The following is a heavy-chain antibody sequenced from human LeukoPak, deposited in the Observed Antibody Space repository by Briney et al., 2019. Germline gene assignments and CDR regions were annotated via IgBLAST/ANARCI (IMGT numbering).Heavy chain of an antibody. CDR2: IYTSGST. Sequence: SETLSLTCAVYGGSFSGYYWSWIRQPAGKGLEWIGRIYTSGSTNYNPSLKSRVTMSVDTSKNQFSLKLSSVTAADTAVYYCARDWWSGFESYGMDVWGQGTTVTVSS. D-gene: IGHD2-8*02. V-gene: IGHV4-4*07. CDR1: GGSFSGYY. CDR3: ARDWWSGFESYGMDV. J-gene: IGHJ6*02.